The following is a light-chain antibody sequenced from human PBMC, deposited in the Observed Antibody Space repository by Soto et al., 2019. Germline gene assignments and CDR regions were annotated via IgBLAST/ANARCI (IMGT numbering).Light chain of an antibody. CDR3: QQYKSYSPWT. J-gene: IGKJ1*01. V-gene: IGKV1-5*03. CDR2: KAS. CDR1: QTISSW. Sequence: DIKMTQSPSTVSGSVGDRITIPSRASQTISSWLAWYQQKPGKAPKLLIYKASTLKSGVPSRCSGSGSGTEFTLTNSSLQPDDFATYYGQQYKSYSPWTFGQGTKVEIK.